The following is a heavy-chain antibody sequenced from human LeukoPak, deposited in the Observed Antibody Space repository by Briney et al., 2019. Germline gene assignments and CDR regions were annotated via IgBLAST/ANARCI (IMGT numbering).Heavy chain of an antibody. J-gene: IGHJ5*02. D-gene: IGHD1-1*01. Sequence: GGSLRLSCAASGFTFSDYYMSWIRQAPGKGLEWVSYISSSGSIIYYADSVKGRFTISRDNAKNSLYLQMNSLRAEDTAVYYCSRVAQSGPTGWFDPWGQGTLVTVSS. CDR1: GFTFSDYY. V-gene: IGHV3-11*01. CDR2: ISSSGSII. CDR3: SRVAQSGPTGWFDP.